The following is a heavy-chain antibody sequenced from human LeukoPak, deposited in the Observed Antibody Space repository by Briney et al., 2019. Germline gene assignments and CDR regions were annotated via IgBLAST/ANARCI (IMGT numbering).Heavy chain of an antibody. V-gene: IGHV1-18*01. CDR2: ISTFNGHT. J-gene: IGHJ3*02. Sequence: ASVKVSCKTSGYMFRNYGITWVRQAPGQGLEWMGWISTFNGHTKYTQSLRDRVTMTTDTSTSTIYMDLRSLRSDDTAVYYCTRDHLAAAGSDAFDIWGQGTMVTVSS. CDR3: TRDHLAAAGSDAFDI. CDR1: GYMFRNYG. D-gene: IGHD6-13*01.